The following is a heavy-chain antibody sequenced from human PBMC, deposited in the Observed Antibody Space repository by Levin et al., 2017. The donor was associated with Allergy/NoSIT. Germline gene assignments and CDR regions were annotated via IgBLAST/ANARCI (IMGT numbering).Heavy chain of an antibody. D-gene: IGHD2-8*01. J-gene: IGHJ4*02. CDR1: GVTFGNYG. CDR3: AKGVVVMESGANQYYFDS. CDR2: ISGSGDST. Sequence: GESLKISCAASGVTFGNYGMNWVRQTPGKGLEWVSGISGSGDSTYYSDSVKGRFAISRDNSKNKLFLQMNSLRADDTAVYYCAKGVVVMESGANQYYFDSWGQGTLVTVSS. V-gene: IGHV3-23*01.